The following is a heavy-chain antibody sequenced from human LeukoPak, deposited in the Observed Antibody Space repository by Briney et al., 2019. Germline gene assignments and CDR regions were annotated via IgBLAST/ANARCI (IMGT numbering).Heavy chain of an antibody. V-gene: IGHV4-39*01. CDR1: GGSISSSSYY. D-gene: IGHD2-15*01. CDR3: ARHRRVQDKVVAAPFDY. J-gene: IGHJ4*02. Sequence: KPSETPSPTRTVSGGSISSSSYYWGWICQPPGKGPGGVGRIYYSGSTYYNPSLKSRVTISVDTSKNQFSLKLSSVTAADTAVYYCARHRRVQDKVVAAPFDYWGQGTLVTVSS. CDR2: IYYSGST.